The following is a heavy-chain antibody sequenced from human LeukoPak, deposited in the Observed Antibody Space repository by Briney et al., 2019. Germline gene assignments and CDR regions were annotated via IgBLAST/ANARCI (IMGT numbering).Heavy chain of an antibody. Sequence: SETLSLTCTVSGGSISSYYWSWIRQPPGKGLEWIGYIYYSGSTNYNPSLKSRVTISVDTSKNQFSLKLSSVTAADTAVYYCARDYCTSTTCPNWFDPWGQGTLVTVSS. J-gene: IGHJ5*02. CDR3: ARDYCTSTTCPNWFDP. D-gene: IGHD2-2*01. V-gene: IGHV4-59*01. CDR1: GGSISSYY. CDR2: IYYSGST.